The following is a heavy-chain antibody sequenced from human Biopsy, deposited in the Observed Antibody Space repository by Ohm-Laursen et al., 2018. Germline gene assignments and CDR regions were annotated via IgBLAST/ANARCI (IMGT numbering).Heavy chain of an antibody. D-gene: IGHD1-26*01. J-gene: IGHJ4*02. Sequence: PSVKVSCKASGGTFINYAISWVRQPPGQGLEWMGGIIPMFGTANYAQMFQGRVTISADESTSTSYMELSSLTTEDTAIYYCARGPHSGSHSCFDYWGRGTLVTVSS. CDR3: ARGPHSGSHSCFDY. CDR1: GGTFINYA. CDR2: IIPMFGTA. V-gene: IGHV1-69*01.